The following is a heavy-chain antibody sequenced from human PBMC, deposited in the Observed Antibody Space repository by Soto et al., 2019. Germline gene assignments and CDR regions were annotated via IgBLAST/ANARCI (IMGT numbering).Heavy chain of an antibody. CDR2: IYYIGGP. V-gene: IGHV4-30-4*01. CDR3: ARDPHKAYGASSYYYALDA. D-gene: IGHD4-17*01. Sequence: KTSETLSLTCSVSGDSVSNGDYSWSWIRQPPGKGLEWIGYIYYIGGPYYNPSLQSRVTISMDTSKNQVSLNLTSVTAADTAVYFCARDPHKAYGASSYYYALDAWGPGLTVTVSS. J-gene: IGHJ6*02. CDR1: GDSVSNGDYS.